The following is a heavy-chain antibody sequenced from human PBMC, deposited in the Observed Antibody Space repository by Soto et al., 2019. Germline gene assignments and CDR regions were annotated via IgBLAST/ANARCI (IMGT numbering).Heavy chain of an antibody. Sequence: QISLKESGPTLVEPTETLTLTCSFSGFSLSSSGVGVGWFRQAPGKALECLAIIYWDNDRRYNPSLKNRLSITTDTSESQVVPIMTYMEPVDTGTYYCAHRVSCSVSWDVGWFDSWGQGAPVTVS. V-gene: IGHV2-5*02. CDR3: AHRVSCSVSWDVGWFDS. J-gene: IGHJ5*01. CDR1: GFSLSSSGVG. CDR2: IYWDNDR. D-gene: IGHD1-26*01.